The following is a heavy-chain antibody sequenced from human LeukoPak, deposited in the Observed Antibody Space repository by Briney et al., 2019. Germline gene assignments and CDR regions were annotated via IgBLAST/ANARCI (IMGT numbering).Heavy chain of an antibody. V-gene: IGHV6-1*01. D-gene: IGHD2-2*01. J-gene: IGHJ4*02. CDR2: TYYRSKWSN. CDR1: GGSVSSNSCA. Sequence: SQTLSLTFAISGGSVSSNSCAWNWIRQSPSRALEWLGRTYYRSKWSNDYAVSVKSRITINPDTSKNKFSLQLNSVTPEDTAVYYCARLHCTSTTCSIDYWGQGTLVTVSS. CDR3: ARLHCTSTTCSIDY.